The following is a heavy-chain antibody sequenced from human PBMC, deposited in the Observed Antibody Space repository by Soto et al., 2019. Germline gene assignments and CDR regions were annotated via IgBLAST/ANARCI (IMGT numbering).Heavy chain of an antibody. D-gene: IGHD1-1*01. V-gene: IGHV4-4*02. CDR2: VYHSGST. J-gene: IGHJ4*02. CDR1: GGSISTSNW. Sequence: QVQLQESGPGVVKPSGTLSLTCAVSGGSISTSNWWSWVRQPPGKGLVWIGEVYHSGSTNYNPSFKSRVARSVDKSKNQLSLKLNSVTAADTALYYRATTRTSGTRFDYSGQGSLVTFSS. CDR3: ATTRTSGTRFDY.